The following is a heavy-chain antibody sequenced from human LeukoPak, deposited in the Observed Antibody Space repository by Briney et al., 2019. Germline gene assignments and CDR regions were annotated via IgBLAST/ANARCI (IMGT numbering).Heavy chain of an antibody. CDR2: IYHSGST. J-gene: IGHJ4*02. CDR1: GYSINSGYY. CDR3: ARMGGYFDY. V-gene: IGHV4-38-2*01. D-gene: IGHD2-15*01. Sequence: ASETLSLNCAVSGYSINSGYYWGWIRQPPGKGLEWIGSIYHSGSTYYNPSLKSRVTISVDTSKNQFSLKLSSVTAADTAVYYCARMGGYFDYWGQGTLVTVSS.